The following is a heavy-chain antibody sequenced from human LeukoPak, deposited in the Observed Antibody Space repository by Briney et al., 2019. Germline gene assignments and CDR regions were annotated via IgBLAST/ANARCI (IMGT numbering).Heavy chain of an antibody. V-gene: IGHV4-30-4*08. J-gene: IGHJ2*01. CDR2: IYASGSA. Sequence: PSQTLSLTCSVSGASISSGDHNWNWIRQPPGKGLEWIGYIYASGSAYYSPSLKSRVTISLDTSKNQFSLKLTSVTAADTAVYYCARGEGRTSFWYFDLWGRGTLVTVSS. CDR3: ARGEGRTSFWYFDL. CDR1: GASISSGDHN. D-gene: IGHD3-10*01.